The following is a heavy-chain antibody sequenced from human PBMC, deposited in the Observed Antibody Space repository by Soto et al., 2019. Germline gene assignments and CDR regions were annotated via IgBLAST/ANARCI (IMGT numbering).Heavy chain of an antibody. D-gene: IGHD2-8*02. J-gene: IGHJ6*02. CDR3: ASSKAVGGPDYYYSGMAV. V-gene: IGHV5-51*01. CDR2: IYPGDSDT. Sequence: GESLKISCKGSGYSFTSYWIGWVRQMPGKGLEWMGIIYPGDSDTRYSPSFQGQVTISADKSISTAYLQWSSLKASDTAMYYWASSKAVGGPDYYYSGMAVWGQGTTFTVSS. CDR1: GYSFTSYW.